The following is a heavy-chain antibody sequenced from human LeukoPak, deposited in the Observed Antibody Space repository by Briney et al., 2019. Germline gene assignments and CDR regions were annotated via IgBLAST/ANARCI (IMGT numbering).Heavy chain of an antibody. CDR3: ARGSQLSTEGDAFDI. V-gene: IGHV3-21*01. J-gene: IGHJ3*02. Sequence: PGGSLRLSCAASGFTFSSYSMNCVRQAPGKGLEWVSSISNSSRYIYYAESVKGRFTISRDTAKNSLYLQMNSLRAEDAAVYYCARGSQLSTEGDAFDIWGQGTMVTVSS. CDR2: ISNSSRYI. D-gene: IGHD6-13*01. CDR1: GFTFSSYS.